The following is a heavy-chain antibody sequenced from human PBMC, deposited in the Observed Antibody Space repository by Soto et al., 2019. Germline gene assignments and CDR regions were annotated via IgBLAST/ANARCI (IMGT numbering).Heavy chain of an antibody. D-gene: IGHD5-12*01. CDR1: GGTLSSYT. J-gene: IGHJ2*01. Sequence: SVKVSCKASGGTLSSYTISWVRQAPGQGLEWMGGIIPIFGTANYAQKFQGRVTITADESTSTAYMELSSLRSEDTAVYYCARGNHRWLQLWYFDLWGRGTLVTVSS. CDR2: IIPIFGTA. V-gene: IGHV1-69*13. CDR3: ARGNHRWLQLWYFDL.